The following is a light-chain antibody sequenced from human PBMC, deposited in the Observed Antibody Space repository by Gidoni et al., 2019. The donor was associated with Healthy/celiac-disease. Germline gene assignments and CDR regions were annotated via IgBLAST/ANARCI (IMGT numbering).Light chain of an antibody. Sequence: EIVITQSPATLSVSPWERATLSCRARQSGSSNLAWYQQKTGQAPRLLIYGASTRATGIPARFSGSGSGTEFTLTISSLQSEDFAVYYCQQYNNWPLYAFGQGTKLEIK. CDR3: QQYNNWPLYA. CDR2: GAS. CDR1: QSGSSN. V-gene: IGKV3-15*01. J-gene: IGKJ2*01.